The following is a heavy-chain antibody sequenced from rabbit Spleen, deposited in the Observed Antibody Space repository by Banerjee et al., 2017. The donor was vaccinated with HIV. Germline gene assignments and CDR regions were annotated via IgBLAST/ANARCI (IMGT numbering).Heavy chain of an antibody. J-gene: IGHJ3*01. CDR1: GFSFSTSYD. CDR2: IYTGNGKN. CDR3: ARDFYGAYAGYSYDL. V-gene: IGHV1S45*01. D-gene: IGHD8-1*01. Sequence: QEQLVESGGGLVKPGASLPLICTASGFSFSTSYDMCWVRQAPGKGLEWIGFIYTGNGKNYYASWAKGRFTISKTSSTTVTLQMTSLTAADTATYFCARDFYGAYAGYSYDLWGQGTLVTVS.